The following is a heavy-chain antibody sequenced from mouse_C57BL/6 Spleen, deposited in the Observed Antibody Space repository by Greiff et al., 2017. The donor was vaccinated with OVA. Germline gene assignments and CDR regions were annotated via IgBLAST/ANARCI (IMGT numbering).Heavy chain of an antibody. J-gene: IGHJ1*03. CDR2: IDPNSGGT. D-gene: IGHD1-1*01. Sequence: QVQLQQPGAELVKPGASVKLSCKASGYTFTSYWMHWVKPRPGRGLEWIGRIDPNSGGTKYNEKFKSKATLTVDKPSITAYMQLSSLTSEDSAVYYCARAITTVVATGYFDVWGTGTTVTVSS. CDR3: ARAITTVVATGYFDV. CDR1: GYTFTSYW. V-gene: IGHV1-72*01.